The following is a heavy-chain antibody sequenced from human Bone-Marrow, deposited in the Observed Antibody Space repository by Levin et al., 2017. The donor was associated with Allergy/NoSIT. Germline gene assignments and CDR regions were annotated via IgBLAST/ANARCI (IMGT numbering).Heavy chain of an antibody. J-gene: IGHJ6*03. V-gene: IGHV3-23*01. CDR1: GFTFSSYA. Sequence: GGSLRLSCAASGFTFSSYAMNWVRQAPGKGLEWVSAIIGSGGGTFYADYVKGRFTISRDNSKNTLYLQMNSLRVEDTAVYYCAKAGYYYYMDVWGKGATVTVSS. CDR2: IIGSGGGT. CDR3: AKAGYYYYMDV.